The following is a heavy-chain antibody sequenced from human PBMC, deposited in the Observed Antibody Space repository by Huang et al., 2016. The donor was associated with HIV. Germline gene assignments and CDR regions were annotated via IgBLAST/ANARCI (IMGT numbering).Heavy chain of an antibody. D-gene: IGHD3-9*01. CDR1: GGSFKISG. V-gene: IGHV1-69*13. Sequence: QVHLVQSGAEVKKPGSSVRVSCTASGGSFKISGISWVRQAPGQGLEWLGGSLPMLWRANYPQNMSDRVTITARESTTTVYMDLTSLRPEDTAVYYCASGASYEIWTPYYSGWHYSMDVWGEGTTVTVSS. J-gene: IGHJ6*03. CDR3: ASGASYEIWTPYYSGWHYSMDV. CDR2: SLPMLWRA.